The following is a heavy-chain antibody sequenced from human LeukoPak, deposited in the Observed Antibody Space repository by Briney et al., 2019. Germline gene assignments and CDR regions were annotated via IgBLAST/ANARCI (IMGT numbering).Heavy chain of an antibody. D-gene: IGHD7-27*01. V-gene: IGHV3-23*01. CDR3: AKDFSTGEDY. Sequence: GGSLRLSCAASGFTFSNYAMSWVRQAPGKGLEWVSAISNGGGSTYYADSVKGRFTISRDNSKNTPYLQMNSLRAEDTAVYYCAKDFSTGEDYWGQGTLVTVSS. CDR2: ISNGGGST. J-gene: IGHJ4*02. CDR1: GFTFSNYA.